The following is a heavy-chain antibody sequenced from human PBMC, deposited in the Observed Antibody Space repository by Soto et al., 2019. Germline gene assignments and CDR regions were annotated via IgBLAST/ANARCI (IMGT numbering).Heavy chain of an antibody. CDR2: MKQDGSEK. CDR3: ARDDYSNYGYYYYYYMDV. Sequence: GGSLRLSCAASGFTFSSYWMNWVRQAPGKGLEWLANMKQDGSEKYYVDSVKGRFTISRDNAKNSLYLQMNSLRAEDTAVYYCARDDYSNYGYYYYYYMDVWGKGTTVTVSS. CDR1: GFTFSSYW. J-gene: IGHJ6*03. V-gene: IGHV3-7*01. D-gene: IGHD4-4*01.